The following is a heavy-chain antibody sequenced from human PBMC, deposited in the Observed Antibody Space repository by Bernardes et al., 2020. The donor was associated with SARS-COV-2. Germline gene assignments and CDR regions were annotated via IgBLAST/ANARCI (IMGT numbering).Heavy chain of an antibody. V-gene: IGHV3-23*01. CDR2: VGGDGAT. CDR3: AKDFLVRGAAAGT. J-gene: IGHJ4*02. Sequence: GGSLRLSCAASGFAFSSNGMSWVRQAPGKGLEWVSSVGGDGATHYADSVRGRFSISRDTSKNTLFLQMNSLRAEDTAVYYCAKDFLVRGAAAGTWGQGTLVTVSS. D-gene: IGHD6-13*01. CDR1: GFAFSSNG.